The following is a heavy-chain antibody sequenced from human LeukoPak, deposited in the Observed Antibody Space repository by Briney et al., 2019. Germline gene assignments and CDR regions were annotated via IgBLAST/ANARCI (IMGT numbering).Heavy chain of an antibody. CDR3: ARLHYGDPTSWFHP. J-gene: IGHJ5*02. CDR1: GDSMNSYS. Sequence: SETLSLTCTVSGDSMNSYSWSWIRQPPGKGLEWIGYMSNSGLTNYNPSLKSRVTISVDTSKNQFSLKLRSVTAADTAVYYCARLHYGDPTSWFHPWGQGTLVTVSS. D-gene: IGHD2-21*02. V-gene: IGHV4-4*09. CDR2: MSNSGLT.